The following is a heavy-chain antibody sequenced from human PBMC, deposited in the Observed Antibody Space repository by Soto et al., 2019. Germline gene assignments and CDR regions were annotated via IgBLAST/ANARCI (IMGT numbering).Heavy chain of an antibody. CDR1: GYTFTGYY. Sequence: ASVKVSCKASGYTFTGYYMHWVRQAPGQGLEWMGWINPNSGGTNYAQKFQGRVTMTRDTSISTAYMELSRLRSDDTAVYYCARDDITPCGVIIINAFDLWGQGTMVTVSS. V-gene: IGHV1-2*02. CDR3: ARDDITPCGVIIINAFDL. J-gene: IGHJ3*01. D-gene: IGHD3-3*01. CDR2: INPNSGGT.